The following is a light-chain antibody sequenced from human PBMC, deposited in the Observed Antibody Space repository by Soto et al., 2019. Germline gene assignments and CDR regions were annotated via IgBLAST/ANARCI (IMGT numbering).Light chain of an antibody. Sequence: EIVLTQSPATLSLSPGERATLSCRASQSVSSYLAWYQQKPGQAPSLLMYDASNRATGIPARFSGSGSGTDFPLTISSLEPEDFAVYYCQQRSSWPLTFGGGTKVEIK. CDR2: DAS. V-gene: IGKV3-11*01. CDR3: QQRSSWPLT. J-gene: IGKJ4*01. CDR1: QSVSSY.